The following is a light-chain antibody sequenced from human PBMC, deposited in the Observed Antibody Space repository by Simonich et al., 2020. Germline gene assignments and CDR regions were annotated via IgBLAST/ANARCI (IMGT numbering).Light chain of an antibody. CDR1: QSISSY. Sequence: DIQMTQSPSSLSASVGDRVTITCRASQSISSYLHWYQQKPGKAPKLLIYAASSLQSGVPSRFSGSGSGTEFTLTISSLQPDDFATYYGQQYNSYSRTFGQGTKVEIK. V-gene: IGKV1-5*01. CDR3: QQYNSYSRT. J-gene: IGKJ1*01. CDR2: AAS.